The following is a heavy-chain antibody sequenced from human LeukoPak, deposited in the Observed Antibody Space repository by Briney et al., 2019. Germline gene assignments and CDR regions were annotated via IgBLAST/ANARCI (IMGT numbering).Heavy chain of an antibody. V-gene: IGHV3-23*01. J-gene: IGHJ4*02. Sequence: PGGSLRLSCAASGFTFSTYPMSWVRQAPGKGLEWVSSISENGAGTYYADSAKGRLTISRDNSRNTMYLQMHSLRVGDTAVYCCASQGTGYHSVWGQGTLVTVSS. D-gene: IGHD3/OR15-3a*01. CDR2: ISENGAGT. CDR3: ASQGTGYHSV. CDR1: GFTFSTYP.